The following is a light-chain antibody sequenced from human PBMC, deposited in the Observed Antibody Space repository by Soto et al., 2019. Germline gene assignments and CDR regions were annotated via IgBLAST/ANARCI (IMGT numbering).Light chain of an antibody. Sequence: QSVLTQPASVSGYPGQSIAISCTGTSSDVGGDHNFVSWYQHHPGKAPKLTIYDVSNRPSGVSDRFSGSKSGNTASLTISGLQAEDEADYYCSSYTSSSTYVFGTGTKVTVL. J-gene: IGLJ1*01. CDR2: DVS. CDR3: SSYTSSSTYV. V-gene: IGLV2-14*03. CDR1: SSDVGGDHNF.